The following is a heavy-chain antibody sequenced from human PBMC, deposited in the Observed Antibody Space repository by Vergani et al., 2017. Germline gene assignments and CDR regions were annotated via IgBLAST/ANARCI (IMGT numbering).Heavy chain of an antibody. CDR1: GFTFSSYG. D-gene: IGHD2-21*02. Sequence: QVQLVESGGGVVQPGRSLRLSCAASGFTFSSYGMHWVRQAPGKGPEWVAVISYDGSNKYYADSVKGRFTISRDNSKNTLYLQMNSLRAEDTAVYYCAKGNRGGDFAFDIWGQGTMVTVSS. V-gene: IGHV3-30*18. J-gene: IGHJ3*02. CDR3: AKGNRGGDFAFDI. CDR2: ISYDGSNK.